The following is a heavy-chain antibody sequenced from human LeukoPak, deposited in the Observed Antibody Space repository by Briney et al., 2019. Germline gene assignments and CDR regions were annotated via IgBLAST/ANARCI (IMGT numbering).Heavy chain of an antibody. CDR2: ISTYNGNT. J-gene: IGHJ3*02. CDR3: ARGGDIVVVPGAKIYAFDI. Sequence: VASVKVSCKASGYTFTSHGISWVRQAPGQGLEWMGWISTYNGNTNYAQKLQDGVTMTTDTATTTAYMELRSLRSDDTAVYYCARGGDIVVVPGAKIYAFDIWGQGTMVTVSS. V-gene: IGHV1-18*01. D-gene: IGHD2-2*01. CDR1: GYTFTSHG.